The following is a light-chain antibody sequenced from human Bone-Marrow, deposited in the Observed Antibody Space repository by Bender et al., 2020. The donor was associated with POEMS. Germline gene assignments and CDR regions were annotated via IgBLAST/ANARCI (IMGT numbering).Light chain of an antibody. Sequence: QSVLTQPPSASGTPGQRVTISCSGGSSNIGAHAVNWYQHLPGTAPKLLIYSSHRRPSGVPDRFSGSKSGTSASLAISGLQSEDEADYYCAAWHTSLRGPAFGGGTKLTVL. CDR1: SSNIGAHA. J-gene: IGLJ2*01. CDR2: SSH. CDR3: AAWHTSLRGPA. V-gene: IGLV1-44*01.